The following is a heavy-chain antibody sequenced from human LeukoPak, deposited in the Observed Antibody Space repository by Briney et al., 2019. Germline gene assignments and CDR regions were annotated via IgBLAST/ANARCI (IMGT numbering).Heavy chain of an antibody. J-gene: IGHJ4*02. CDR3: ARKVSSGPPAFDY. D-gene: IGHD6-19*01. Sequence: GGSLRLSCAASGFTFSSYSMNWVRQAPGKGLEWVSSISSSSSYIYYADSVKGRFTISRDNAKNSLYLQMNSLRAEDTAVYYCARKVSSGPPAFDYWGQGTLVTVSS. CDR1: GFTFSSYS. CDR2: ISSSSSYI. V-gene: IGHV3-21*01.